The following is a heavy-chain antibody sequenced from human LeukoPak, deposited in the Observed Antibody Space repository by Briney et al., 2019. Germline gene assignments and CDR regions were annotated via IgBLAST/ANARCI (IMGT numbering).Heavy chain of an antibody. CDR3: ARVTYGSGSFYYYYYMDV. Sequence: PSETLSLTCAVYGGSFSGYYWIWIRQPSGKGLEWSGYIYYSGSTNYNPSLKSRVTISVDTSKNQFSLKLSSVTAADTAVYYCARVTYGSGSFYYYYYMDVWGKGTTVTISS. CDR1: GGSFSGYY. V-gene: IGHV4-59*01. D-gene: IGHD3-10*01. CDR2: IYYSGST. J-gene: IGHJ6*03.